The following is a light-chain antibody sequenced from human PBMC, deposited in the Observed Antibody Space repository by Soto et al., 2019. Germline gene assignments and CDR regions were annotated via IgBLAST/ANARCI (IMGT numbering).Light chain of an antibody. V-gene: IGKV1-12*01. CDR3: QQYYSTPWT. Sequence: DIQMTQSPSSVSASVGDRVTITFRASQGVSTWLAWYQQKPGKAPKLLIFSASSLQSGVSSRFSGSGSGTDFTLTINSLQAEDVAVYYCQQYYSTPWTFGQGTKVDIK. CDR1: QGVSTW. CDR2: SAS. J-gene: IGKJ1*01.